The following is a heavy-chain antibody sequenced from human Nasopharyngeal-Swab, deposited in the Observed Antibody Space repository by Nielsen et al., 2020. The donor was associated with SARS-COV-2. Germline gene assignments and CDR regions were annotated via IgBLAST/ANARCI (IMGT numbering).Heavy chain of an antibody. J-gene: IGHJ4*02. Sequence: GESLKISCKGSGSRFTTYWIGWVRQMPGKGLEWMGIIYPSDSDTRYSPSFQGQVTISADKSISTAYLQWSSLKASDTAMYYCASAVGGYDPYYFDYWGQGTLVTVSS. V-gene: IGHV5-51*01. CDR1: GSRFTTYW. D-gene: IGHD2-2*01. CDR2: IYPSDSDT. CDR3: ASAVGGYDPYYFDY.